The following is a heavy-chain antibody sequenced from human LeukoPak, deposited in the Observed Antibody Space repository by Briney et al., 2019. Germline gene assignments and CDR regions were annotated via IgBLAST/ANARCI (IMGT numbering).Heavy chain of an antibody. CDR3: ARGVSQFGELLYSYYYYMDV. V-gene: IGHV4-31*03. Sequence: PSETLSLTCTVSGGSISSGGYYWSWIRQHPGKGLEWIGYIYYSGSTYYNPSLKRRVTISVDTSKNQFSLKLSSVTAADTAVYYCARGVSQFGELLYSYYYYMDVWGKGTTVTVSS. D-gene: IGHD3-10*01. CDR1: GGSISSGGYY. CDR2: IYYSGST. J-gene: IGHJ6*03.